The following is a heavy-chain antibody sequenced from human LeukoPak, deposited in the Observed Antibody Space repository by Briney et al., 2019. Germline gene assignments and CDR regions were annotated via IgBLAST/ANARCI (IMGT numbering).Heavy chain of an antibody. CDR2: ISGSAGGA. Sequence: GGSLRLSCAASGFTFSSYSMNWVRQAPGKGLEWVSSISGSAGGAYYADSVKGRFTISRDNAKNSLFLQMNSLRVDDTAVYYCAREYTGSEYFDYWGQGTLVTVSS. CDR3: AREYTGSEYFDY. CDR1: GFTFSSYS. D-gene: IGHD5-12*01. J-gene: IGHJ4*02. V-gene: IGHV3-21*01.